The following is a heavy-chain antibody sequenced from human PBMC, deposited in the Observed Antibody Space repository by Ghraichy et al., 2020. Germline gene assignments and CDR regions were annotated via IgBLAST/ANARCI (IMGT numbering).Heavy chain of an antibody. J-gene: IGHJ3*02. CDR1: GYTFKNFG. Sequence: ASVKVSCKASGYTFKNFGINWVRQAPGQGLEWMGWISAYNDNTNYAQKLQGRVTMTTDTSTSTAYMEVRSLRSDDTAVYYCARAHCSGDTCYSLDIWGHGTMVTVSS. V-gene: IGHV1-18*01. CDR2: ISAYNDNT. D-gene: IGHD2-15*01. CDR3: ARAHCSGDTCYSLDI.